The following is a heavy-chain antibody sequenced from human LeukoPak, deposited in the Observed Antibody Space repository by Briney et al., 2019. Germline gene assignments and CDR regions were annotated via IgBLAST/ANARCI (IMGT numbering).Heavy chain of an antibody. CDR3: TTEAPWYSSGRGWSDY. Sequence: GGSLRLSCAASAFTFTNYAMSWVRQAPGKGLEWVSAISISGDSTFYADSVKGRFTISRDKSKNTLYLQMNSLRVEDTAVYYCTTEAPWYSSGRGWSDYWGQGTLVTVSS. CDR2: ISISGDST. J-gene: IGHJ4*02. CDR1: AFTFTNYA. V-gene: IGHV3-23*01. D-gene: IGHD6-19*01.